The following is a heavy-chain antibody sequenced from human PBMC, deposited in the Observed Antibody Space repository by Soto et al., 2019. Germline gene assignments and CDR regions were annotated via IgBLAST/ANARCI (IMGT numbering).Heavy chain of an antibody. CDR2: IYPGDSEI. V-gene: IGHV5-51*01. CDR1: GYSFTSYW. D-gene: IGHD6-19*01. CDR3: VRSDKDGWYMFDY. J-gene: IGHJ4*02. Sequence: GESLKISCKASGYSFTSYWIGWVRQMPGKGLEWMGIIYPGDSEIRYSPSFQGQVTLSADKSASTAYLQWNSLKASDSAVYYCVRSDKDGWYMFDYWGQGIPVTVSS.